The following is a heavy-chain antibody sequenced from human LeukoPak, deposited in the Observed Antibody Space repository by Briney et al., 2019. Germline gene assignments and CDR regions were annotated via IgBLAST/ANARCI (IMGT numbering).Heavy chain of an antibody. CDR1: GYTFTSYG. V-gene: IGHV1-18*01. CDR2: ISAYNGNT. D-gene: IGHD5-12*01. CDR3: ARHIVATIYYGMDV. Sequence: ASVEVSCKASGYTFTSYGISWVRQAPGQGLEWMGWISAYNGNTNYAQKLQGRVTMTTDTSTSTAYMELRSLRSDDTAVYYCARHIVATIYYGMDVWGQGTTVTVSS. J-gene: IGHJ6*02.